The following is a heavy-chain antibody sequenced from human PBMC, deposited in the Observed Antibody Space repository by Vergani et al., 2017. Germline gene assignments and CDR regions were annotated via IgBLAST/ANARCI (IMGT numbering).Heavy chain of an antibody. CDR3: ARGKLVPYYYYYGMDV. CDR2: VNHSGST. D-gene: IGHD6-13*01. J-gene: IGHJ6*02. Sequence: QVPLQQWGAGLLKPSETLSLTCAVYGRSFSGYFWSWLRQPPGKGLEWIGEVNHSGSTIYNPSLKSRVTRSVDTSKNQFSLKLSSVTAADTAVYYCARGKLVPYYYYYGMDVWGQXP. V-gene: IGHV4-34*01. CDR1: GRSFSGYF.